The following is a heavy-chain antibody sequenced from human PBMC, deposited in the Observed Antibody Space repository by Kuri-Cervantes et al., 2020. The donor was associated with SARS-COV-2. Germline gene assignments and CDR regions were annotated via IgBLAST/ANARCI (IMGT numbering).Heavy chain of an antibody. CDR2: ISAYNGNT. V-gene: IGHV1-18*01. D-gene: IGHD2-21*01. J-gene: IGHJ1*01. CDR3: ARSLAVVIVDGEYFQR. Sequence: ASVKVSCKASGYTFTSYGISWVRQAPGQGLEWMGWISAYNGNTNYAQKLQGRVTMTTDTSTSTAYMELRSLRSDDTAVYYCARSLAVVIVDGEYFQRWGQGTLVTVSS. CDR1: GYTFTSYG.